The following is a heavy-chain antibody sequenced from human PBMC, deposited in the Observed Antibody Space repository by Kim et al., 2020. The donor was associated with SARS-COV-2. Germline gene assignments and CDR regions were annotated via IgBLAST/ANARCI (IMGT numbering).Heavy chain of an antibody. CDR3: ARGYAPLTGWWYFNV. V-gene: IGHV1-3*01. CDR2: INGGTGDT. J-gene: IGHJ2*01. CDR1: RYTFTSYA. D-gene: IGHD3-9*01. Sequence: ASVKVSCKASRYTFTSYAIHWVRQAPGQRLEWMGWINGGTGDTKYSEKFQGRVTITRDTSAKTAYLELSSLRSADTAVYYCARGYAPLTGWWYFNVWCRGTLVTVS.